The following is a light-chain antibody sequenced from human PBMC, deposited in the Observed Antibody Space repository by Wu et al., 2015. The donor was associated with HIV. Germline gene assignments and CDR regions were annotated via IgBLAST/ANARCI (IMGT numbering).Light chain of an antibody. V-gene: IGKV1-9*01. CDR1: QAISSS. CDR2: AAS. CDR3: QHLNSYPPT. Sequence: DIQLTQSPSFLSTSVGDTVIITCRASQAISSSLAWYQQKPGGAPKLLIYAASTLQSGVPSRFSGSGSGTEFSLTICSLQPEDFATYFCQHLNSYPPTFGPWDHSGYQT. J-gene: IGKJ3*01.